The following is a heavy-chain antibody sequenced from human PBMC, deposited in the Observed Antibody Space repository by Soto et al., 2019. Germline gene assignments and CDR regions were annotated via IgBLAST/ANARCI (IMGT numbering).Heavy chain of an antibody. CDR3: AKEKEPLLAYGGGDCYSGWYFDL. V-gene: IGHV3-9*01. D-gene: IGHD2-21*01. CDR2: ISWNCGSI. Sequence: EVQLVESGGGLVQPGRSLRLSCAASGFTFDDYAMHWVRQAPGKGLEWVSGISWNCGSIGYADSVQGRFTISRDNAKNSLFLQMNSLRAEYTALYYCAKEKEPLLAYGGGDCYSGWYFDLWGRGTLVTVSS. J-gene: IGHJ2*01. CDR1: GFTFDDYA.